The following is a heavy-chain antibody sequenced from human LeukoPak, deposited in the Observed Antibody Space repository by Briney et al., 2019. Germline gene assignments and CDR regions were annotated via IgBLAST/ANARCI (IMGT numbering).Heavy chain of an antibody. CDR3: TTEDEAVAVLDY. J-gene: IGHJ4*02. V-gene: IGHV3-15*01. CDR1: GFTFSNAW. CDR2: IKSKTDGGTT. D-gene: IGHD6-19*01. Sequence: GGSLRLSCAASGFTFSNAWMSWVRQAPGKGLEWVGRIKSKTDGGTTDYAAPVKGRFTISRDDSKNTLYLQMNSLKTEDTAVYYCTTEDEAVAVLDYWGQGTLVTVSS.